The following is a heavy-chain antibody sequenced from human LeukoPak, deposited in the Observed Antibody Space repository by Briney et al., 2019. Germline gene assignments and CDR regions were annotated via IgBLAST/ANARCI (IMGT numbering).Heavy chain of an antibody. V-gene: IGHV3-11*03. D-gene: IGHD3-10*01. CDR3: ARGGGSITMVRGVIMTYYYYGMDV. CDR1: GFTFSDYY. J-gene: IGHJ6*02. CDR2: ISSSSSYT. Sequence: GGSLRLSCAASGFTFSDYYMSWIRQAPGKGLEWVSYISSSSSYTNYADSVKGRFTISRDNAKNSLYLQMNSLRAEDTAVYYCARGGGSITMVRGVIMTYYYYGMDVWGQGTTVTVSS.